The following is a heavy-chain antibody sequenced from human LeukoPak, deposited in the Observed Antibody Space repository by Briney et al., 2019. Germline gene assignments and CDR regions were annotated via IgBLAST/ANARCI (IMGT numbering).Heavy chain of an antibody. CDR1: GDSISRTSYY. V-gene: IGHV4-39*01. Sequence: SETLSLTCTVSGDSISRTSYYWDWIRQPPGKGLEWIGNINYSGNTYYNPSLKSRVTISVDTSKNQFSLSLTSVTAADTAVYYCARGIGALHYFDYWGQGTLVTVSS. CDR3: ARGIGALHYFDY. D-gene: IGHD2-15*01. CDR2: INYSGNT. J-gene: IGHJ4*02.